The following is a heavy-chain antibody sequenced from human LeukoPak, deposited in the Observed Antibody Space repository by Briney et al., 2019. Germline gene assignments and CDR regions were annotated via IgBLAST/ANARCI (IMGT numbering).Heavy chain of an antibody. CDR2: IRYDGSDK. D-gene: IGHD3-3*01. Sequence: GGSLRLSCAASGFTFNRYAMHWVRQAPGKGLEWVAFIRYDGSDKYYADSVKGRFTISRDNSKNTLYLQMNSLRAEDTAVYYCARDPTGPFLEWLFYFDYWGQGTLVTVSS. J-gene: IGHJ4*02. CDR1: GFTFNRYA. CDR3: ARDPTGPFLEWLFYFDY. V-gene: IGHV3-30*02.